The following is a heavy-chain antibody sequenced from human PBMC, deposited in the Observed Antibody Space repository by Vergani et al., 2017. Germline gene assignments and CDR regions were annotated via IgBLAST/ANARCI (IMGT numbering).Heavy chain of an antibody. CDR3: AREVVGVPATKYPDRFDP. D-gene: IGHD2-2*01. J-gene: IGHJ5*02. CDR1: GGTFSSYA. CDR2: IIPIFGKA. V-gene: IGHV1-69*01. Sequence: QVQLVQSGAEVKKPGSSVKVSCKASGGTFSSYAISWVRQAPGQGLEWMGGIIPIFGKANYAQKFQGRVTITADESTSTAYMELSSLRSEDTAVYYCAREVVGVPATKYPDRFDPWGQGTLVTVSS.